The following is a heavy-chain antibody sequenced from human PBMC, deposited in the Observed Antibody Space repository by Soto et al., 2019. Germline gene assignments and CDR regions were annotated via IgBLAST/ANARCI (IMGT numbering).Heavy chain of an antibody. CDR3: AKDTVWFGELWGACDY. J-gene: IGHJ4*02. Sequence: GGSLRLSCAASGFTFSSYAMSWVRQAPGKGLEWVSAISGSGGSTYYADSVKGRFTISRDNSKNTLYLQMNSLRAEDTAVYYCAKDTVWFGELWGACDYWGQGTLVTVSS. CDR1: GFTFSSYA. D-gene: IGHD3-10*01. V-gene: IGHV3-23*01. CDR2: ISGSGGST.